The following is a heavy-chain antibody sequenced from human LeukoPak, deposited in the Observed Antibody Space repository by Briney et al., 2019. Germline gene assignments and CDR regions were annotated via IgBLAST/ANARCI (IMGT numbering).Heavy chain of an antibody. CDR2: MNHSGGI. D-gene: IGHD6-19*01. J-gene: IGHJ3*02. Sequence: PSETLSLTCAVYGGSFSGYLWSWIRQPPGKGLEWIGEMNHSGGINYNPSLKSRVTISVDTSKNQFSLKLSSVTAADTAVYYCASIAVAENDAFDIWGQGTMVTVSS. CDR1: GGSFSGYL. CDR3: ASIAVAENDAFDI. V-gene: IGHV4-34*01.